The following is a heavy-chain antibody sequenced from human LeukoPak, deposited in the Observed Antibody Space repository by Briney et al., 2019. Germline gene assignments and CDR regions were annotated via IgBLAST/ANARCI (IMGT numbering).Heavy chain of an antibody. Sequence: KSGGSLRLSCAASGFSFNSHNMNWVRQAPGKGLEWVSFIDTSSYYIYYADSVKGRFTISRDNAKNSLYLQMSSLRAEDTAVYYCAKPVGGGLAVTADWFHPWGQGTLVVVSS. D-gene: IGHD6-19*01. CDR2: IDTSSYYI. CDR1: GFSFNSHN. V-gene: IGHV3-21*01. CDR3: AKPVGGGLAVTADWFHP. J-gene: IGHJ5*02.